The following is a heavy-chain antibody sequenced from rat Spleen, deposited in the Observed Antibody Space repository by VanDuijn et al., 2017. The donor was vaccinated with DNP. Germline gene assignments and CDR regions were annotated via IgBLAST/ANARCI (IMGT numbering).Heavy chain of an antibody. Sequence: EVQLVESGGGLVQPGRSLKLSCITSGFTFNNYWMNWIRQTPGKGLEWVASIAKTGDNTYYPDSVKGRFTISRDNAKSTLYLQMDSLRSEDTATYYCARATEGMLFDYWGQGVMVTVSS. CDR3: ARATEGMLFDY. J-gene: IGHJ2*01. CDR1: GFTFNNYW. V-gene: IGHV5-31*01. CDR2: IAKTGDNT. D-gene: IGHD1-11*01.